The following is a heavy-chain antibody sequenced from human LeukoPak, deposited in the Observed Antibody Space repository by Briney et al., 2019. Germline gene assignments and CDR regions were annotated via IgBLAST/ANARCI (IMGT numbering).Heavy chain of an antibody. Sequence: ASVKVSCKASGYTFTSYYMHWVPQPPGQGLEWGGILHSSGGSTSYAQKSQGRVTMTRDTSTSTVYMELSSLRSEDTAVYYCARGYYGSGSPYYFDYWGQGTLVTVSS. V-gene: IGHV1-46*01. CDR3: ARGYYGSGSPYYFDY. D-gene: IGHD3-10*01. J-gene: IGHJ4*02. CDR1: GYTFTSYY. CDR2: LHSSGGST.